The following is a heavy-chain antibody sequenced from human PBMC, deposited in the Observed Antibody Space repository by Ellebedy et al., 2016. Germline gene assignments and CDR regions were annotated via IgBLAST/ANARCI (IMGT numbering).Heavy chain of an antibody. Sequence: SETLSLTCNVSGVSITNDDFYWGWIRQPPGKGLEWIGSVSYSGTTYYNPSLRRRVTISVDTSKIQFSLKLTSVTAADTAVYYCARGLGPPRYYYYMDVWGRGTTVTVSS. D-gene: IGHD1-14*01. CDR1: GVSITNDDFY. J-gene: IGHJ6*03. V-gene: IGHV4-39*01. CDR2: VSYSGTT. CDR3: ARGLGPPRYYYYMDV.